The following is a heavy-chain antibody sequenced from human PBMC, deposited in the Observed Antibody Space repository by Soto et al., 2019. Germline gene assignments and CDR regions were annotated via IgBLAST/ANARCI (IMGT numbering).Heavy chain of an antibody. CDR1: GGSFSGYY. Sequence: SETLSLTCAVYGGSFSGYYWSWIRQPPGKGLEWIGEINHSGSTNYNPSLKSRATISVDTSKNQFSLKLSSVTAADTAVYYCARGKLYYYDSSGYSRHYYGMDVWGQGTTVTVSS. J-gene: IGHJ6*02. D-gene: IGHD3-22*01. V-gene: IGHV4-34*01. CDR3: ARGKLYYYDSSGYSRHYYGMDV. CDR2: INHSGST.